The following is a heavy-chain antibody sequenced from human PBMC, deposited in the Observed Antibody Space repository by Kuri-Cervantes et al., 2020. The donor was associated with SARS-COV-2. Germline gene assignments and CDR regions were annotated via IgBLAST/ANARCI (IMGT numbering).Heavy chain of an antibody. V-gene: IGHV1-18*04. CDR2: IVVGSGNT. J-gene: IGHJ3*02. CDR3: ARVGPLRYFDWLLLGAFAI. CDR1: GYTFTSYG. D-gene: IGHD3-9*01. Sequence: ASVKVSCKASGYTFTSYGISWVRQARGQRLEWIGWIVVGSGNTNYAQKLQGRVTMTTDTSTSTAYMELRSLRSDDTAVYYCARVGPLRYFDWLLLGAFAIWGQGKMVNVSS.